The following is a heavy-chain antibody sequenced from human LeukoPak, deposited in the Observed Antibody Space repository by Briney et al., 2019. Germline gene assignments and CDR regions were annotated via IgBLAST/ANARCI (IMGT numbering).Heavy chain of an antibody. J-gene: IGHJ4*02. Sequence: PGGSLRLSCAASGFTFSDYYMSWIRQAPGKGLEWVSSISSNSDYIYYADSVKGRFTISRDNAKNSLYLQMNSLRAEDTAVYYCARGLCGGDCYDYWGQGTLVTVSS. CDR2: ISSNSDYI. CDR1: GFTFSDYY. V-gene: IGHV3-11*06. D-gene: IGHD2-21*01. CDR3: ARGLCGGDCYDY.